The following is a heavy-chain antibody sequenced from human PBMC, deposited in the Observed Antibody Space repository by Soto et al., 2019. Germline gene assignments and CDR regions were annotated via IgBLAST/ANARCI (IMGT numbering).Heavy chain of an antibody. D-gene: IGHD2-15*01. V-gene: IGHV1-46*01. Sequence: GASVKVSCKASGYTFTSYYMHWVRQAPGQGLEWMGIINPSGGSTSYAQKFQGRVTMTRYTSTSTVYMELSSLRSEDTAVYYCARDRGDTVVTDNWFDPWGQGTLVTVSS. CDR3: ARDRGDTVVTDNWFDP. CDR1: GYTFTSYY. CDR2: INPSGGST. J-gene: IGHJ5*02.